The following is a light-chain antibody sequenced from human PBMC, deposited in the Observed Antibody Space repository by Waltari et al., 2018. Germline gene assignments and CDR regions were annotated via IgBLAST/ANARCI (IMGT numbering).Light chain of an antibody. V-gene: IGKV3-15*01. J-gene: IGKJ1*01. CDR3: QQYNNWPRR. CDR2: GAS. CDR1: QSVSSN. Sequence: EIVMTQSPATLSVSPGERANLSCRASQSVSSNLAWYQQKPGQAPRLLIYGASTRATGIPARFSGSGSGTEFTLTISSLQSEDFAVYYCQQYNNWPRRFGQGTKVEIK.